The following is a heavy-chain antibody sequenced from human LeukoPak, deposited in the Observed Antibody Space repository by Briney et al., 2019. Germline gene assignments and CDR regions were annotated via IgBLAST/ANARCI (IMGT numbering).Heavy chain of an antibody. CDR3: ARFGVDYDMDV. J-gene: IGHJ6*02. V-gene: IGHV4-59*11. CDR1: GGSISGHY. Sequence: SETLSLTCTVSGGSISGHYWTWIRQPPGKGLEWIGQIHYSGRPDYNPSLKSRVTISVDTSKNQLSLKVTSVTGADTAVYNCARFGVDYDMDVWGQETTVTVSS. CDR2: IHYSGRP. D-gene: IGHD3-16*01.